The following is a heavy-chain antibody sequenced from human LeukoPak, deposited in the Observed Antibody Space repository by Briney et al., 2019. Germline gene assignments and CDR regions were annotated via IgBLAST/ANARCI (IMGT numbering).Heavy chain of an antibody. Sequence: SETLSLTCTVSGGSISSSTYYWGWIRQPPGKGLEWIGEIYHSGSTNYNPSLKSRVTISVDKSKNQFSLKLSSVTAADTAVYYCARRRVGARSAGFDYWGQGTLVTVSS. CDR2: IYHSGST. V-gene: IGHV4-39*07. J-gene: IGHJ4*02. CDR3: ARRRVGARSAGFDY. CDR1: GGSISSSTYY. D-gene: IGHD1-26*01.